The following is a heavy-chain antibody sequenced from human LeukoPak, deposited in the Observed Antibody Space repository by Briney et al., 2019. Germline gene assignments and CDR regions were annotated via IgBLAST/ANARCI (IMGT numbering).Heavy chain of an antibody. CDR2: IYYSGST. J-gene: IGHJ4*02. Sequence: NPSETLSLTCTVSGGSISSYYWSWIRQPPGKGLEWIGYIYYSGSTNYNPSLKSRVTISVDTSKNQFSLKLSSVTAADTAVYYCARERDGKYYYGSGSYYATKYYFDYWGQGTLVTVSS. V-gene: IGHV4-59*01. D-gene: IGHD3-10*01. CDR1: GGSISSYY. CDR3: ARERDGKYYYGSGSYYATKYYFDY.